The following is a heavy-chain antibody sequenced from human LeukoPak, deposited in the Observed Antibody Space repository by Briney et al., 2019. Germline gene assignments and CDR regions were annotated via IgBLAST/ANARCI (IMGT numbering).Heavy chain of an antibody. CDR1: GFTASSNY. D-gene: IGHD2-2*02. V-gene: IGHV3-53*01. Sequence: GGSLRLSCAASGFTASSNYMSWVRQAPGKGLEWVSVIYSGGSTYYADSVKGRFTISRDNSKNTLYLQMNSLRAEDTAVYYCASAYCSSTSCYKRPNDAFDIWGQGTMVTVSS. CDR2: IYSGGST. CDR3: ASAYCSSTSCYKRPNDAFDI. J-gene: IGHJ3*02.